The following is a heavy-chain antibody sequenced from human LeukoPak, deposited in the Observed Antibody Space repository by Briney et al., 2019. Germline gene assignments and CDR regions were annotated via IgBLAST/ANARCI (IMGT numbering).Heavy chain of an antibody. J-gene: IGHJ4*02. V-gene: IGHV3-23*01. D-gene: IGHD3-22*01. CDR3: ARGDSMIVVVKGFDY. CDR2: ISGSGGTT. CDR1: GFTFSSYA. Sequence: GGSLRLSCAASGFTFSSYAMSWVRQAPGKGLEWVSVISGSGGTTFYTDSVKGRFTISRDNSKNTLYLQMGSLRAEDMAVYYCARGDSMIVVVKGFDYWGQGTLVTVSS.